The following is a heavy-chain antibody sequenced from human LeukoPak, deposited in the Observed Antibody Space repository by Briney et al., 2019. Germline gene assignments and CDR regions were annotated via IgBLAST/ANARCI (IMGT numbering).Heavy chain of an antibody. D-gene: IGHD5-12*01. Sequence: GGSLRLSCAASGFTFSSYSLNWVRQAPGKGLEWVSSISSSSTYIYYTDSVKGRFTISRDNARNSMYLQMNSLRADDTAVYYCATDPSSGNDYVVGDFDYWGQGTLVTVSS. CDR3: ATDPSSGNDYVVGDFDY. CDR1: GFTFSSYS. V-gene: IGHV3-21*01. CDR2: ISSSSTYI. J-gene: IGHJ4*02.